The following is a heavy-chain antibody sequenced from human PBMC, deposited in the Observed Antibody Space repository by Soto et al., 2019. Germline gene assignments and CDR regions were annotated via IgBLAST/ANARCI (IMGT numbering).Heavy chain of an antibody. V-gene: IGHV3-23*01. CDR3: ATGPVTTNYYYYGMDV. CDR2: ISGSGGST. CDR1: GFTFSSYA. Sequence: GSLRLSCAASGFTFSSYAMSWVRQAPGKGLEWVSAISGSGGSTYYADSVKGRFTISRDNSKNTLYLQMNSLRAEDTAVYYCATGPVTTNYYYYGMDVWGQGTTVTVSS. J-gene: IGHJ6*02. D-gene: IGHD4-17*01.